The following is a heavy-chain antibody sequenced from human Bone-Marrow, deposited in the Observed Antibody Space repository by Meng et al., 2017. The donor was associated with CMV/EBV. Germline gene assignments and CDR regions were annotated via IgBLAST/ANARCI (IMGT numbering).Heavy chain of an antibody. J-gene: IGHJ6*02. Sequence: GESLKISCAASGFTFSSYSMNWVRQAPGKGLEWVSSISSSSSYIYYADSVKGRFTISRDNAKNSLYLQMNSPRAEDTAVYYCARELYCTNGVCSYYYYYGMDVWGQGTTVTVSS. CDR3: ARELYCTNGVCSYYYYYGMDV. CDR2: ISSSSSYI. D-gene: IGHD2-8*01. V-gene: IGHV3-21*01. CDR1: GFTFSSYS.